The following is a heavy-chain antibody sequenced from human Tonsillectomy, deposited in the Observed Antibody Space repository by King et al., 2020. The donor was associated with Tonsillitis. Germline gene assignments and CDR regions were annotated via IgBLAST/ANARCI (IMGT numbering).Heavy chain of an antibody. CDR3: VKATPPMYYDSSGYFDY. Sequence: VQLVESGGGLVQPGGSLRLSCSASGFTFSSYAMHWVRQAPGKGLEYVSAISSNGGSTYYADSVKGRFTISRDNSKNTLYLQMSSLRAEDTAVYYCVKATPPMYYDSSGYFDYWGQGTLVTVSS. V-gene: IGHV3-64D*06. J-gene: IGHJ4*02. CDR2: ISSNGGST. CDR1: GFTFSSYA. D-gene: IGHD3-22*01.